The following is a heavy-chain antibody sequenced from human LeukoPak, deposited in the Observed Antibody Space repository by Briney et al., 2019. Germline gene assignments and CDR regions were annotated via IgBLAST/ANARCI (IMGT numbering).Heavy chain of an antibody. CDR1: GYNFNGYY. D-gene: IGHD5-18*01. Sequence: ASVTVSCKSSGYNFNGYYMHWVRQAPGQGLEWMGRINPNIADDTDTAQNFQGRVTMTRDTSISTAYMELSSLRSEDTAVYYCARDRAMALFDYWGQGTLVTVSS. CDR3: ARDRAMALFDY. J-gene: IGHJ4*02. V-gene: IGHV1-2*06. CDR2: INPNIADDT.